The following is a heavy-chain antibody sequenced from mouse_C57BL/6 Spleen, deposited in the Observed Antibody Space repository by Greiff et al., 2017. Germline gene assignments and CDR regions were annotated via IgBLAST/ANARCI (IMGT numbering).Heavy chain of an antibody. V-gene: IGHV1-66*01. CDR3: ASTAWDAYYAMDY. CDR1: GYSFTSYY. D-gene: IGHD4-1*01. Sequence: QVQLQQSGPELAKPGASVKISCKASGYSFTSYYIHWVKQRPGQGLEWIGWIYPGSGNTKYNEKFKGKATLTADTSSSTAYMQLSSLTSEDSAVYYCASTAWDAYYAMDYWGQGTSVTVSS. J-gene: IGHJ4*01. CDR2: IYPGSGNT.